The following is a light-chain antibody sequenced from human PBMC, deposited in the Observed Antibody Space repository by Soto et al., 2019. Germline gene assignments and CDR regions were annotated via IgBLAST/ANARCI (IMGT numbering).Light chain of an antibody. CDR1: PSISSY. V-gene: IGKV1-5*03. CDR2: KAS. J-gene: IGKJ1*01. CDR3: QQYDSYSWT. Sequence: DIQMTQSPSTRSASVGASVRITCRASPSISSYLNWYQQKPGKDPKLLIYKASNLEDGVPTRFSGSGSGTEFTLTISSLQPDDFATYYCQQYDSYSWTFGQGTKVDIK.